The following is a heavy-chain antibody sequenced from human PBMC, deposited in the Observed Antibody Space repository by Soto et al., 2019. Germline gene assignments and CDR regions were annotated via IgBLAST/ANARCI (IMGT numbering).Heavy chain of an antibody. CDR3: ARIPRNNWNYVFYFDY. J-gene: IGHJ4*02. CDR1: GYTFTSYG. D-gene: IGHD1-7*01. CDR2: ITAYNGNT. V-gene: IGHV1-18*01. Sequence: VQLVQSGDEGKNPGASVKVSCKASGYTFTSYGISWVRQAPGQGPDRMGWITAYNGNTNYAQQLQGRVTMTTDTSTNTAYMELRSLRSDDTAVYYCARIPRNNWNYVFYFDYWGQGTLVSVSS.